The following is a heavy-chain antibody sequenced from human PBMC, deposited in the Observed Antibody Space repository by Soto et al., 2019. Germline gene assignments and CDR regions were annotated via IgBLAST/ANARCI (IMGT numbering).Heavy chain of an antibody. CDR3: ARDPAP. Sequence: PSETLSLTCSVSGGSISSSSYYWGWIRQPPGKGLEWIGSIYYSATTYYNPSLKSRVTISVDTSKNQFSLKLSSVTVADTAVYYCARDPAPWGQGALVTVS. V-gene: IGHV4-39*07. CDR2: IYYSATT. J-gene: IGHJ5*02. CDR1: GGSISSSSYY.